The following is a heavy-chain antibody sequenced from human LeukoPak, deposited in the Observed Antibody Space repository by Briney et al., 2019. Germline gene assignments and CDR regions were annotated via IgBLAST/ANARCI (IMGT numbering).Heavy chain of an antibody. CDR2: INPKTGDT. Sequence: ASVTVSCKASGYTFIGQYLYWARQTPGQGLEWMGWINPKTGDTDSAQNFQGRVTMTRDTSVSTVYMELSRLASDDTAVYYCARGYYGMDLWDQGTTVTVSS. J-gene: IGHJ6*02. CDR1: GYTFIGQY. V-gene: IGHV1-2*02. CDR3: ARGYYGMDL.